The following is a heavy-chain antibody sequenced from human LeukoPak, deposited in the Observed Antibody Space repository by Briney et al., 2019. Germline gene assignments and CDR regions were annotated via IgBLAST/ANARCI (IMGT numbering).Heavy chain of an antibody. V-gene: IGHV3-7*01. J-gene: IGHJ4*02. D-gene: IGHD4-17*01. CDR2: IKQDGSEK. Sequence: TGGSLRLSCAASGFTFSSYAMSWVRQAPGKGLEWVANIKQDGSEKYYVDSVKGRFTISRDNAKNSLYLQMNSLRAEDTAVYYCARGDYGDAQSVDWGQGTLVTVSS. CDR1: GFTFSSYA. CDR3: ARGDYGDAQSVD.